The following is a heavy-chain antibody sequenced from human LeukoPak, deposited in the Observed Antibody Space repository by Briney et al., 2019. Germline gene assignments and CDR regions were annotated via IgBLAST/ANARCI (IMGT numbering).Heavy chain of an antibody. V-gene: IGHV1-24*01. CDR3: ATAHPQCEQQLVLGVVWFDP. J-gene: IGHJ5*02. Sequence: ASVKVSCKVSGYTLTELSMHWVRQAPGKGLEWMGGFDPEDGETIYAQKFQGRVTMTEDTSTDTAYMELSSLRSEDTAVYYCATAHPQCEQQLVLGVVWFDPWGQGTLVTVSS. CDR2: FDPEDGET. CDR1: GYTLTELS. D-gene: IGHD6-13*01.